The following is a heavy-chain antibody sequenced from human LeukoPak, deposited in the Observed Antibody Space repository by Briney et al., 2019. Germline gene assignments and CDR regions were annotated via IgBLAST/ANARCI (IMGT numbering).Heavy chain of an antibody. CDR3: AGGSGWYKTPNYFDY. CDR2: IYSGGST. Sequence: PGGSLRLSSAPSGFTVSSNYMSWVRQAPGKGLEWVSVIYSGGSTYYADSEKGRFTISRHNSKNTLYPQMNSLSAKDTAVYYCAGGSGWYKTPNYFDYWGQGTLVTVSS. J-gene: IGHJ4*02. CDR1: GFTVSSNY. D-gene: IGHD6-19*01. V-gene: IGHV3-53*01.